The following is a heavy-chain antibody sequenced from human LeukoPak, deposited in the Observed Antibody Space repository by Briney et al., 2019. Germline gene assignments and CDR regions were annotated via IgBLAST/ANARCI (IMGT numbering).Heavy chain of an antibody. D-gene: IGHD1-26*01. CDR3: AREAVGAIYFDC. J-gene: IGHJ4*02. CDR2: ISYDGSLK. V-gene: IGHV3-30-3*01. CDR1: GFTFRSYA. Sequence: QPGGSLRLSCAASGFTFRSYAMHWVRQAPGKGLEWVAIISYDGSLKYYADSVKGRFTISRDNAKNTLYLQMSSLITEDTAVYYCAREAVGAIYFDCWGQGTLVTVSS.